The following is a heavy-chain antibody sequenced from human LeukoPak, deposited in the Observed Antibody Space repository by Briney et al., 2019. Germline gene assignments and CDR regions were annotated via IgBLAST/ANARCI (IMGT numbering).Heavy chain of an antibody. J-gene: IGHJ4*02. D-gene: IGHD6-13*01. Sequence: GGSLRLSCAASGFTFSSYGFHWVRQAPGKGLEWVTFIRYDGSNKYYTDSVKGRFTISRDNSKNMLYLQMTSLRLEDTALYYCAKDLSPAADGTYFDFWGQGTLVTVSS. CDR2: IRYDGSNK. CDR1: GFTFSSYG. CDR3: AKDLSPAADGTYFDF. V-gene: IGHV3-30*02.